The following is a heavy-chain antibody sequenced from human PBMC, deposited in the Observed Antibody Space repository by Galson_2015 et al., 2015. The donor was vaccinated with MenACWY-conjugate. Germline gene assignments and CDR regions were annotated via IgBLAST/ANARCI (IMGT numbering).Heavy chain of an antibody. CDR1: GYSFTRYW. CDR3: ATKVEMATIIPYYFDY. CDR2: IYTCDSET. D-gene: IGHD5-24*01. Sequence: QSGAEVKKPGESLTISCKGSGYSFTRYWIGWGRQMPGKALEWLGIIYTCDSETRYSPSSQGQVTISADKSISTAYLQWTSLKASDTAMYYCATKVEMATIIPYYFDYWGQGTLVTVSS. V-gene: IGHV5-51*01. J-gene: IGHJ4*02.